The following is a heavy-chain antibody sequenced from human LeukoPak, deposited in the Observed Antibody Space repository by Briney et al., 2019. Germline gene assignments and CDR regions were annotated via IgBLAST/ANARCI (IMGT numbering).Heavy chain of an antibody. J-gene: IGHJ4*02. CDR1: GYTFTGYY. CDR2: INPNSGGT. D-gene: IGHD6-19*01. Sequence: GASVKVSCKASGYTFTGYYMHWVRQAPGQGLEWMGWINPNSGGTNYAQKLQGRVTMTTDTSTSTAYMELRSLRSDDTAVYYCARDRPSEAVAGTTDYWGQGTLVTVSS. CDR3: ARDRPSEAVAGTTDY. V-gene: IGHV1-2*02.